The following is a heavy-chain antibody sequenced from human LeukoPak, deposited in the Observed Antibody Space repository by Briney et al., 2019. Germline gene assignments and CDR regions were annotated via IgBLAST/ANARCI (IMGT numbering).Heavy chain of an antibody. Sequence: VASVKDSCKASGYTFINYFIHWVRQAPGQGLEWMGIINPRSGSTIHAQKFQGRVTMTRDTSTNTVYMELSSLISEDTAVYYCARDLDYDGKSVIFDYWGQGTLVTVSS. CDR1: GYTFINYF. V-gene: IGHV1-46*01. D-gene: IGHD4-23*01. CDR2: INPRSGST. J-gene: IGHJ4*02. CDR3: ARDLDYDGKSVIFDY.